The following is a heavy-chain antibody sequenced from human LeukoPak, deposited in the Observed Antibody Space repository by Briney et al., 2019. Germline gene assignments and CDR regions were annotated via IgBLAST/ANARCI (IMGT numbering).Heavy chain of an antibody. CDR1: GGSITNYY. V-gene: IGHV4-59*08. CDR3: ARRARATAGGDYFDY. D-gene: IGHD6-13*01. Sequence: SETLSLTCTVSGGSITNYYWSWIRQPPGKGLEWIGYIYYSGSTNYNPSLKSRVTISLDTSRNQFSLKLSSVTAADTAVYYCARRARATAGGDYFDYWGQGTLVTVSS. CDR2: IYYSGST. J-gene: IGHJ4*02.